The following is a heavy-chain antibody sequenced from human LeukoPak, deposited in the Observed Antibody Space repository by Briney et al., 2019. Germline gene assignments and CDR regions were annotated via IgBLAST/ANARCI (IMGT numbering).Heavy chain of an antibody. Sequence: ASVKVSCKASGYTFSGFYMHWVRQAPGQGLEWMGWMNPNSGDTKYAPKFQGRVTMTRYMSISTAYMEVNRLTSDDTAVYYCARVEATVGFAFDIWGQGTMVTVSS. J-gene: IGHJ3*02. CDR1: GYTFSGFY. D-gene: IGHD2-21*02. CDR3: ARVEATVGFAFDI. CDR2: MNPNSGDT. V-gene: IGHV1-2*02.